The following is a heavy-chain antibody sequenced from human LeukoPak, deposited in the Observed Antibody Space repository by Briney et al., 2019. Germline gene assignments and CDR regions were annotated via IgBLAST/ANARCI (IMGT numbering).Heavy chain of an antibody. D-gene: IGHD6-6*01. J-gene: IGHJ4*02. CDR1: GGSISSGGYY. Sequence: SQTLSLTCTVPGGSISSGGYYWSWIRQPPGKGLEWIGYIYHSGSTYYNPSLKSRVTISVDRSKNQFSLKLSSVTAADTAVYYCARTSPYSSSSPFDYWGQGTLVTVSS. CDR2: IYHSGST. V-gene: IGHV4-30-2*01. CDR3: ARTSPYSSSSPFDY.